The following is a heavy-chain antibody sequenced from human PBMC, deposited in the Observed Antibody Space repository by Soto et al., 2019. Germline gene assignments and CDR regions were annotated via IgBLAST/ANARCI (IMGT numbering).Heavy chain of an antibody. CDR1: GFTFDDYT. D-gene: IGHD3-3*01. V-gene: IGHV3-9*01. J-gene: IGHJ6*02. Sequence: EMQLVESGGGLVQPGRSLRLSCAASGFTFDDYTMHWVRQAPGKGLEWVSGISWNSGIIVYGDSVKGRFTVSRDNAKKSGDLQMESLSAEDTALYFWAKERQLCNTINCWTWGTGGADVWGQGTTVTVSS. CDR3: AKERQLCNTINCWTWGTGGADV. CDR2: ISWNSGII.